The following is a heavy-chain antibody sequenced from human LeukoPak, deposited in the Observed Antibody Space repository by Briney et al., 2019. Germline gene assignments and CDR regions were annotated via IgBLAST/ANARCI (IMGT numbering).Heavy chain of an antibody. Sequence: GGSLRLSCAASAFTFSTYNMNWVRQAPGKGLEWVSSITSSSSYTFYADSVKGRFTISRDNAKNSLYLQMNSLRAEDTAIYYCARDLNWETYWGQGTLVSVSS. CDR3: ARDLNWETY. CDR1: AFTFSTYN. J-gene: IGHJ4*02. V-gene: IGHV3-21*01. CDR2: ITSSSSYT. D-gene: IGHD7-27*01.